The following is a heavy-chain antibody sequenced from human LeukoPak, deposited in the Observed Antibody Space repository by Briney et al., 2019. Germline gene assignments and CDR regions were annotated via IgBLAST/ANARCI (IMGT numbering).Heavy chain of an antibody. D-gene: IGHD2-2*01. J-gene: IGHJ4*02. CDR1: GFTFTSYS. CDR2: ISGSSSTI. V-gene: IGHV3-48*01. CDR3: ARDGEVDLDY. Sequence: GGSLRLSCAASGFTFTSYSMNWVRQAPGKGLEWVSYISGSSSTIYYADSVKGRFTISRDNAKNSLFLQMYSLRADDTAVYYCARDGEVDLDYWGQGTLVTVSS.